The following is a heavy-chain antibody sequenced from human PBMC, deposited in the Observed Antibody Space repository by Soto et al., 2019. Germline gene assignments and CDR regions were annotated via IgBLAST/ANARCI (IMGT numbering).Heavy chain of an antibody. Sequence: QVQLVESGGGVVQPGRSLRLSCVGSGFPFWHYGMHWVRQAPGKGLEWVAVIWSDGNKEPYADSVKGRFAISRANSKDTLYREMNSLRVEDSAVYFCARDRNGGWFHMDVWGQGTTVSVSS. CDR1: GFPFWHYG. CDR3: ARDRNGGWFHMDV. J-gene: IGHJ6*02. CDR2: IWSDGNKE. V-gene: IGHV3-33*01. D-gene: IGHD6-19*01.